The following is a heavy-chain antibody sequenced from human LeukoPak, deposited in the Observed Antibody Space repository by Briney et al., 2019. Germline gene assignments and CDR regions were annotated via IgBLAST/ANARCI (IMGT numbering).Heavy chain of an antibody. J-gene: IGHJ2*01. CDR3: ARDYNNWYFDF. Sequence: SETLTLPCDVSGDFMNIYYWSWLRQPAGKGLEWLGRIYPSGSANYNPSLKSRGTMSVDTSKNQFYLRLSSVTAADTAVYFCARDYNNWYFDFWGRGTLVTVSS. CDR2: IYPSGSA. CDR1: GDFMNIYY. V-gene: IGHV4-4*07. D-gene: IGHD5-24*01.